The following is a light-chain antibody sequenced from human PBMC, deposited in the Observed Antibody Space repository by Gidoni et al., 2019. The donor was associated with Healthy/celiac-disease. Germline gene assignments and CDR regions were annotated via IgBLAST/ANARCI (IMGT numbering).Light chain of an antibody. CDR1: QRVSSSY. CDR3: QQYGSSPYP. CDR2: GAS. V-gene: IGKV3-20*01. Sequence: EIALTHSPGTMSLPPGDSATLSCRASQRVSSSYLAWYQQKPHQAPRLLLYGASSSATGIPDRFSGSGSATDFTLHISRLEPEDFAVYYCQQYGSSPYPFGQGTKLEIK. J-gene: IGKJ2*01.